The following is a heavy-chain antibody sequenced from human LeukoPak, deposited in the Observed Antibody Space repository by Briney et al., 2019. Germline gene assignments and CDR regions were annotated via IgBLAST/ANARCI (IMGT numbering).Heavy chain of an antibody. J-gene: IGHJ5*02. V-gene: IGHV1-2*04. CDR3: ARSFGYGSGRYNWFDP. D-gene: IGHD3-10*01. Sequence: ASVKVSCKASGYPFTGYYMHWVRQAPGQGLEWMGWINPNSGGTNYAQKFQGWVTMTRDTSISTAYMELSRLRSDDTAVYYCARSFGYGSGRYNWFDPWGQGTLVTVSS. CDR1: GYPFTGYY. CDR2: INPNSGGT.